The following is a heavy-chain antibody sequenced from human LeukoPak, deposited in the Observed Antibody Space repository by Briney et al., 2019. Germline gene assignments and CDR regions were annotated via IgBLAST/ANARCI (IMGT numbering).Heavy chain of an antibody. CDR3: ARVSPDSSSWYGTYYFDY. CDR2: ISTGSIYK. V-gene: IGHV3-11*06. D-gene: IGHD6-13*01. Sequence: GGSLRLSCAASGFTFSDSYMSWIRQAPGKGLEWVSYISTGSIYKKYADSVQGRFTISRDNAKNSLYLQMNSLRVDDTAVYCCARVSPDSSSWYGTYYFDYWGQGTLVTVSS. J-gene: IGHJ4*02. CDR1: GFTFSDSY.